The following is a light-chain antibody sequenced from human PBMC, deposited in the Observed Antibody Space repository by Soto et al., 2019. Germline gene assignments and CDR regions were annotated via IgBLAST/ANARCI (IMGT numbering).Light chain of an antibody. CDR1: QSVSSN. CDR3: QQYGSSTRT. J-gene: IGKJ1*01. V-gene: IGKV3-20*01. CDR2: GAS. Sequence: RESKAGLSASRGEGDILSCGASQSVSSNLAWYQQKPGQAPRLLIYGASSRATGIPDRFRGSGSGTDFTLTISRLEPADFAVYYCQQYGSSTRTFGQGTKVDIK.